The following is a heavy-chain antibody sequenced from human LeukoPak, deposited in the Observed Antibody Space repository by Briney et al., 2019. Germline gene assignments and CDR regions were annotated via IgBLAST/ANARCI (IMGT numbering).Heavy chain of an antibody. D-gene: IGHD4-17*01. J-gene: IGHJ4*02. V-gene: IGHV4-59*08. CDR3: ASSVDYGDYHY. CDR2: IYYSGST. CDR1: GGSISSYY. Sequence: PSETLSLTCTVSGGSISSYYWSWIRQPPGKGLEWIGYIYYSGSTNYNPSLKSRVTISVDTSKNQSSLKLSSVTAADTAVYYCASSVDYGDYHYWGQGTLVTVSS.